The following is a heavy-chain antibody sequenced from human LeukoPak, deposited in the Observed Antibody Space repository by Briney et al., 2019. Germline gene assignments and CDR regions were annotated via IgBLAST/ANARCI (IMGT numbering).Heavy chain of an antibody. CDR1: GYTLTELS. D-gene: IGHD2-2*02. J-gene: IGHJ4*02. CDR3: ANSDTYYFDY. CDR2: FDPEDGET. Sequence: ASVKVSCKVSGYTLTELSMHWVRQAPGKGLEWMGGFDPEDGETIYAQKFQGRITMTEDTSTDTAYVELSSLRSEDTAVYYCANSDTYYFDYWGQGTLVTVSS. V-gene: IGHV1-24*01.